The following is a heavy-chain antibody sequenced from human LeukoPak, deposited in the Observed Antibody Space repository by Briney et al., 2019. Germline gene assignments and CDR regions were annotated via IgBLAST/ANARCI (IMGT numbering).Heavy chain of an antibody. CDR2: IIPILGIA. V-gene: IGHV1-69*04. Sequence: ASVKVSCKASGGTFSSYAISWVRQAPGQGLEWMGRIIPILGIANYAQKFQGRVTITADKSTSTAHMELSSLRSEDTAVYYCARAALTGTTHFDYWGQGTLVTVSS. J-gene: IGHJ4*02. D-gene: IGHD1-7*01. CDR1: GGTFSSYA. CDR3: ARAALTGTTHFDY.